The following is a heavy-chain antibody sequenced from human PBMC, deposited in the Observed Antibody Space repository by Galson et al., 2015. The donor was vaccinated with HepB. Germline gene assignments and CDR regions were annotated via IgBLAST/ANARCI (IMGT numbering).Heavy chain of an antibody. J-gene: IGHJ3*02. V-gene: IGHV1-3*01. Sequence: SVKVSCKASGYTFTSYAMHWVRQAPGQRLEWMGWINAGNGNTKYSQKFRGRVTITRDTSASTAYMELSSLRSEDTAVYYCARRGIVSGSYWGDDAFDIWGQGTMVTVSS. CDR3: ARRGIVSGSYWGDDAFDI. CDR1: GYTFTSYA. CDR2: INAGNGNT. D-gene: IGHD1-26*01.